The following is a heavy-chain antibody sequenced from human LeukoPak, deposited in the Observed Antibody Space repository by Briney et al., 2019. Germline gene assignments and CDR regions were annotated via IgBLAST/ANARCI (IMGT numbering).Heavy chain of an antibody. CDR2: IISNSGTA. CDR3: ARASAYDPPPPPKYYMDV. CDR1: GGTLTING. V-gene: IGHV1-69*06. J-gene: IGHJ6*03. Sequence: SVKVSCKASGGTLTINGITWVRQAPGQGLEWMGAIISNSGTANYAQKFQGRLTITADKSTNTVYMELTSLKSGDTAVYFCARASAYDPPPPPKYYMDVWGKGTTVIVSS. D-gene: IGHD5-12*01.